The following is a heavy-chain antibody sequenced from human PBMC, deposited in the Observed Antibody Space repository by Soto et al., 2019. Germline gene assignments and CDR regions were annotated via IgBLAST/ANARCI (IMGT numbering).Heavy chain of an antibody. CDR2: IYYSGST. Sequence: SETLSLTCTVSGGSVSSGSYYWSWIRQPPGKGLEWIGYIYYSGSTNYNPSLKSRVTISVDTSKNQFSLKLSSVTAADTAVYYCARLGYCISTSCYAGGSWFDPWCQGILVTVSS. CDR1: GGSVSSGSYY. J-gene: IGHJ5*02. V-gene: IGHV4-61*01. D-gene: IGHD2-2*01. CDR3: ARLGYCISTSCYAGGSWFDP.